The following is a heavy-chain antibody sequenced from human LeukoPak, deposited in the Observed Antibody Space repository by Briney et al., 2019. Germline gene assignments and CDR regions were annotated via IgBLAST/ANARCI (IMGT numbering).Heavy chain of an antibody. Sequence: GGSLRLSCAASGFTFNSYAMHWVRQAPGKGLEWVAVISYDGSNKYYVDSVKGRFTISRDNSKNTLYLQMNSLRAEDTALYYCAKDLGDYDFWSGYDAFDIWGQGTMVTVSS. CDR2: ISYDGSNK. J-gene: IGHJ3*02. CDR1: GFTFNSYA. D-gene: IGHD3-3*01. V-gene: IGHV3-30*04. CDR3: AKDLGDYDFWSGYDAFDI.